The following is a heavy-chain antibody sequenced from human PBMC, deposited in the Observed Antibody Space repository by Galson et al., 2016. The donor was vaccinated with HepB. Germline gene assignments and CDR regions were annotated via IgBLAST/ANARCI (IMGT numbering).Heavy chain of an antibody. CDR3: VRVGGWGGHYFDS. D-gene: IGHD7-27*01. J-gene: IGHJ4*02. CDR1: GFTFSDYY. V-gene: IGHV3-11*01. CDR2: ISGTSNTI. Sequence: SLRLSCAASGFTFSDYYMSWIRQAPGKGLEWIAYISGTSNTIYYADSVKGRFTTSRDNAKNSLYLQMNSLRAEDTAVYYCVRVGGWGGHYFDSWGQGTLVSVSS.